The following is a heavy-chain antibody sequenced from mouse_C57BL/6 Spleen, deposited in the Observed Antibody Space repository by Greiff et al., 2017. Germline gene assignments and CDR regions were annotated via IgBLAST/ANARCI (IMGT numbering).Heavy chain of an antibody. D-gene: IGHD1-1*01. CDR1: GYTFTSYW. CDR3: TRAYYGSSYGFAY. Sequence: QVQLQQPGAELVKPGASVKLSCKASGYTFTSYWMHWVKQRPGQGLEWIGMIHPNSGSTNYNEKFKSKATLTVDKSSSTAYMQLSSLTSEDSAVYYCTRAYYGSSYGFAYWGQGTLVTVSA. V-gene: IGHV1-64*01. J-gene: IGHJ3*01. CDR2: IHPNSGST.